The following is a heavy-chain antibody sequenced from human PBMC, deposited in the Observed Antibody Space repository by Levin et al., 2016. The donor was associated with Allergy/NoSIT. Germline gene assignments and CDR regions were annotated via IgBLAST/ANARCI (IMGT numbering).Heavy chain of an antibody. Sequence: GESLKISCAASGFTFNNYAMSWVRQAPGKGLEWVSGIDGNEVTTYYADSVKGQFTISRDNSKKTVYLQMTSLGPEDTAVYYCARPGLAAAGTSDYGMDVWGQGTTVTVSS. D-gene: IGHD6-25*01. CDR1: GFTFNNYA. CDR2: IDGNEVTT. CDR3: ARPGLAAAGTSDYGMDV. J-gene: IGHJ6*02. V-gene: IGHV3-23*01.